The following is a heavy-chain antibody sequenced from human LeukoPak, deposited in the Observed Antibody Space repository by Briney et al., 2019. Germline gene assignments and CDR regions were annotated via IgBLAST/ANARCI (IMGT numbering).Heavy chain of an antibody. D-gene: IGHD5/OR15-5a*01. CDR3: AKDHKGSFYPYYFDS. V-gene: IGHV3-23*01. CDR2: ISAGGGTT. Sequence: QAGGSLRLSCAASGFTFSNEMNWVRQAPGKGLEWVSGISAGGGTTFYADSVKGRFTISRGTSNNTLYLQMDSLRAEDTAIYYCAKDHKGSFYPYYFDSWGQGTVVTVSS. CDR1: GFTFSNE. J-gene: IGHJ4*02.